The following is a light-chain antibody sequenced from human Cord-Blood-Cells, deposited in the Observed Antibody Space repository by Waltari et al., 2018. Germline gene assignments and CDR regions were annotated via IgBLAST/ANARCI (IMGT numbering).Light chain of an antibody. CDR3: QQSYSTPPT. J-gene: IGKJ2*01. V-gene: IGKV1-39*01. Sequence: DIQMTQSPSSLSASVGDRVTITCRASQSISSYLNWYQQKPGKDPKLLIYAASILQSGGPSRFSGSGSGTDFTLTISSLQPEDFATYYCQQSYSTPPTFGQGTKLEIK. CDR1: QSISSY. CDR2: AAS.